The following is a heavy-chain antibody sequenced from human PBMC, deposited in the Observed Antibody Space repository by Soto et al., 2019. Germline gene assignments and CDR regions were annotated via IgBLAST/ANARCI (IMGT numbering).Heavy chain of an antibody. J-gene: IGHJ4*02. V-gene: IGHV3-21*01. CDR1: GFTFSSYS. CDR2: ISSSSYI. D-gene: IGHD6-13*01. Sequence: GGSLRLSCAASGFTFSSYSMNWVRQAPGKGLEWVSSISSSSYIYYADSVKGRFTISRDKAKNSLYLQMNSLRAEDTAVYYCARDLTISSRFDYWGQGTLVTVSS. CDR3: ARDLTISSRFDY.